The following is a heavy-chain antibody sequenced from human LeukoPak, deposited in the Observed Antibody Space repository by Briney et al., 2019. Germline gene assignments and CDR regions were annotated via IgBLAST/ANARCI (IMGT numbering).Heavy chain of an antibody. V-gene: IGHV3-7*01. Sequence: RGSLRLSCAASGFTFSSYWMSWVRQAPGKGLEWVANIKQNGSEKYYVDSVKGRFTISRDNAKNSLYLQMNSLRAEDTAVYYCARDGDCSSTSCYTGTIDYWGQGTLVTVSS. CDR1: GFTFSSYW. J-gene: IGHJ4*02. CDR2: IKQNGSEK. D-gene: IGHD2-2*02. CDR3: ARDGDCSSTSCYTGTIDY.